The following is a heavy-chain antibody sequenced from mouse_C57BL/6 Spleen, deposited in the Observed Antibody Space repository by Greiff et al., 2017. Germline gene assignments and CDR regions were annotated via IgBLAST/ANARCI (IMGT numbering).Heavy chain of an antibody. CDR1: GYAFSSYW. V-gene: IGHV1-80*01. CDR2: IYPGDGDT. Sequence: QVQLQQSGAELVKPGASVKISCKASGYAFSSYWMNWVKQRPGKGLEWIGQIYPGDGDTNYNGKFKGKATLTADKSSSTAYMQLSSLTSEDSAVYFCARGVYYGNYEFAYWGQGTLVTVSA. J-gene: IGHJ3*01. CDR3: ARGVYYGNYEFAY. D-gene: IGHD2-1*01.